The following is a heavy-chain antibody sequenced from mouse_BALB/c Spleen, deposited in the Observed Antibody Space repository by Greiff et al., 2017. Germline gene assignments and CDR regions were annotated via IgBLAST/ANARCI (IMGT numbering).Heavy chain of an antibody. D-gene: IGHD1-1*01. CDR1: GFTFSSYA. V-gene: IGHV5-6-5*01. CDR3: ARESTSYVSWFAY. J-gene: IGHJ3*01. CDR2: ISSGGST. Sequence: EVQVVESGGGLVKPGGSLKLSCAASGFTFSSYAMSWVRQTPEKRLEWVASISSGGSTYYPDSVKGRFTISRDNARNILYLQMSSLRSEDTAMYYCARESTSYVSWFAYWGQGTLVTVSA.